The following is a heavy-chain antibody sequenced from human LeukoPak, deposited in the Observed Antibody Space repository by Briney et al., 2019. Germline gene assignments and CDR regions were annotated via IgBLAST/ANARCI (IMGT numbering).Heavy chain of an antibody. CDR1: GGSFSGYY. D-gene: IGHD2-15*01. Sequence: SETLSLTCAVYGGSFSGYYWSWIRQPPGKGLEWIGEINHSGSTNYNQSLKSRVTISVDTSKNQFSLKLSSVTAADTAVYYCAREDCSGGSCYLFPDAFDIWGQGTMVTVSS. J-gene: IGHJ3*02. CDR2: INHSGST. V-gene: IGHV4-34*01. CDR3: AREDCSGGSCYLFPDAFDI.